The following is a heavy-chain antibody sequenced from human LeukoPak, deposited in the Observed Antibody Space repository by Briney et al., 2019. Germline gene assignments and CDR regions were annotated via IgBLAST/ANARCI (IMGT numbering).Heavy chain of an antibody. V-gene: IGHV4-59*01. Sequence: SETLSLTCIVSNFSISNYYWSWIRQPPGKGLEWIGYIYYSGNTNYNSSLKSRVTISVDTSKNQFSLKVNSGTAADTAAYYCARDDAAFDYWGQGTLVSVSS. D-gene: IGHD2-2*01. J-gene: IGHJ4*02. CDR3: ARDDAAFDY. CDR1: NFSISNYY. CDR2: IYYSGNT.